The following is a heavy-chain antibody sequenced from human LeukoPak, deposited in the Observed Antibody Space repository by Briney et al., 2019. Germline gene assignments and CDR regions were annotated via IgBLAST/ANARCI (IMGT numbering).Heavy chain of an antibody. V-gene: IGHV1-46*01. CDR2: INPSGGST. CDR1: GYAXTSYY. D-gene: IGHD4-17*01. J-gene: IGHJ4*02. Sequence: ASAKVSCKASGYAXTSYYMHGVRQAPGQGLEWMGIINPSGGSTSYAQKFQGRVTMTRDTSTSTVYMELSSLRSEDTAVYYCARDPSDYGALSYYFDYWGQGTLVTVSS. CDR3: ARDPSDYGALSYYFDY.